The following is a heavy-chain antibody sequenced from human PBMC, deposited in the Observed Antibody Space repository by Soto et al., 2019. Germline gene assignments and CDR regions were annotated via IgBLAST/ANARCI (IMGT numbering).Heavy chain of an antibody. J-gene: IGHJ6*02. CDR1: GFTFRSYG. CDR3: ARDRLVPYGYGMDV. Sequence: QMQLVEYGGGVVQPGRSLRLSCAASGFTFRSYGIHWVRQAPGKGLEWVALIWFDGSKKYYVDSVKGRFAVSRDNSKNTLYLQMNSLSVEDTAVYYCARDRLVPYGYGMDVWGQGTTVTVSS. D-gene: IGHD2-2*01. V-gene: IGHV3-33*01. CDR2: IWFDGSKK.